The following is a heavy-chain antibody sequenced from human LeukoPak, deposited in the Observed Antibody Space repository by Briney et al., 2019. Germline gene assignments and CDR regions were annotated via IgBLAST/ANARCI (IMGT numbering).Heavy chain of an antibody. J-gene: IGHJ3*02. CDR2: ISGSGGST. V-gene: IGHV3-23*01. CDR3: AKDTGELGFDI. D-gene: IGHD1-26*01. CDR1: GFTFSSYA. Sequence: GGSLRLSCAASGFTFSSYAMSWVRQAPGKGLEWVSAISGSGGSTYYADSVKGRFTISRDNAKNSLYLQMNSLRAEDTALYYCAKDTGELGFDIWGQGTMVTVSS.